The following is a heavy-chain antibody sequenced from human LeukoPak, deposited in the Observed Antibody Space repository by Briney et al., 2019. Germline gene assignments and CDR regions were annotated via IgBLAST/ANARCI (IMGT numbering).Heavy chain of an antibody. J-gene: IGHJ3*02. Sequence: TSETLSLTCAVYGGSFSGYYWSWIHQPPGKGLEWIGVINHSGSTNYNPSLKSRVTISVDTSKNQFSLKLSSVTAADTAVYYCAREWGHYYGSGSYNYGAFDIWGQGTMVTVSS. CDR2: INHSGST. CDR3: AREWGHYYGSGSYNYGAFDI. D-gene: IGHD3-10*01. V-gene: IGHV4-34*01. CDR1: GGSFSGYY.